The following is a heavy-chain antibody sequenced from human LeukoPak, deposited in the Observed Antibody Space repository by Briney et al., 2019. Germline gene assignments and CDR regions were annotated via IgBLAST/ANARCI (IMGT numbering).Heavy chain of an antibody. CDR1: GFTFSSYA. J-gene: IGHJ4*02. V-gene: IGHV3-30-3*01. D-gene: IGHD1-20*01. Sequence: PGRSLRLSCAASGFTFSSYAMHWVRQAPGKGLEWVAVISYDGSNKYYADSVKGRFTISRDNSKNTLYLQMNSLRAEDTAVYYCAILTGSDGGDYWGQGTLVTVSS. CDR3: AILTGSDGGDY. CDR2: ISYDGSNK.